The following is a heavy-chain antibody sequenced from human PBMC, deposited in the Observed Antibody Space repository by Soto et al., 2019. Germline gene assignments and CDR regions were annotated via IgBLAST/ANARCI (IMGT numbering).Heavy chain of an antibody. Sequence: EVQLVESGGGLVQPGGSLRLSCAASGFTFSSYAMHWVRQAPGKGLDYVSAISSNGGSTYYANSVKGRFTISRDHSQNTLYLQMGSLRAEDIAVYYCGRDPATIFGVVRPKYYYYYMDVWGKGTTVTVSS. J-gene: IGHJ6*03. CDR2: ISSNGGST. CDR1: GFTFSSYA. V-gene: IGHV3-64*01. CDR3: GRDPATIFGVVRPKYYYYYMDV. D-gene: IGHD3-3*01.